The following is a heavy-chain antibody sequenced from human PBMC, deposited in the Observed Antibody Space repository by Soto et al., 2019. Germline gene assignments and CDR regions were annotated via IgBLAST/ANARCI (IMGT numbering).Heavy chain of an antibody. D-gene: IGHD3-3*01. CDR2: IIPIFGTA. CDR3: ARGARFLEWLSFDH. CDR1: GDTFNRYA. Sequence: QVQLEQSGAEVKTLGSSVKVSCKASGDTFNRYAISWVRQAPGQGLEWMGGIIPIFGTANYAPQFQDRVTIPADAATSTAYLELTSLKSEDTAVYFCARGARFLEWLSFDHWGQGTLVTVSS. V-gene: IGHV1-69*12. J-gene: IGHJ4*02.